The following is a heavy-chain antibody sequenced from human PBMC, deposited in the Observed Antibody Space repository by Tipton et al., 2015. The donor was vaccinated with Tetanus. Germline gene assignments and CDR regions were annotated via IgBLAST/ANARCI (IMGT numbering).Heavy chain of an antibody. D-gene: IGHD6-13*01. CDR2: IYHTGAA. CDR3: ARDFGSNHNWFDP. J-gene: IGHJ5*02. Sequence: GEALVRGGYYWTWIRHLPGKGLEWIGYIYHTGAAHYNPSLKSRVTLSVDMSKNQFFLKMISMTAADTAVYFCARDFGSNHNWFDPGGQGTPVTVSS. CDR1: GEALVRGGYY. V-gene: IGHV4-31*02.